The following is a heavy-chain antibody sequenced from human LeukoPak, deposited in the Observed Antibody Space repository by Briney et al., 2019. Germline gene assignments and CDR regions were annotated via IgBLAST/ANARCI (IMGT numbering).Heavy chain of an antibody. J-gene: IGHJ4*02. CDR1: GFTFSRHP. CDR2: ISFDGSGK. Sequence: GGSLRLSCAASGFTFSRHPMHWVRQAPGKGLEWVTIISFDGSGKYYADSVKGRFTISSDNSKSTVYLQLDSLSPEDTATYYCARETSAPGSYLDFWGRGTLVIVSS. CDR3: ARETSAPGSYLDF. D-gene: IGHD3-10*01. V-gene: IGHV3-30*04.